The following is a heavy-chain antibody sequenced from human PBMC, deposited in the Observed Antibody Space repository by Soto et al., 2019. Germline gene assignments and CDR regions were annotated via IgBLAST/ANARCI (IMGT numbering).Heavy chain of an antibody. J-gene: IGHJ4*02. CDR3: ARVSIPYYYHTIGQYYFDY. V-gene: IGHV4-61*01. CDR2: IFYSGTT. Sequence: QVQLHESGPGLVKASETLSLTCTVSGSSVDSGSYYWTWIRPPPGMGLEWIGNIFYSGTTNYNASLKSRVTMSLDTSKNQFSLQLSSVTAADTAMYYCARVSIPYYYHTIGQYYFDYWGQGTLVTVSS. D-gene: IGHD3-22*01. CDR1: GSSVDSGSYY.